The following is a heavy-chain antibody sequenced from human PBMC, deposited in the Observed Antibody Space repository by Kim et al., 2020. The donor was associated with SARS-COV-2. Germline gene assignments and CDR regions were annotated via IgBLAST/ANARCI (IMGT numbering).Heavy chain of an antibody. V-gene: IGHV3-33*05. J-gene: IGHJ4*02. D-gene: IGHD3-9*01. CDR1: GFTFSSYG. Sequence: GGSLRLSCAASGFTFSSYGMHWVRQAPGKGLEWVAVISYDGSNKYYADSVKGRFTISRDNSKNTLYLQMDSRRAEDTAVYYCATGSHPSTNYDILTGYPNGGYWDQGTLVTVSS. CDR2: ISYDGSNK. CDR3: ATGSHPSTNYDILTGYPNGGY.